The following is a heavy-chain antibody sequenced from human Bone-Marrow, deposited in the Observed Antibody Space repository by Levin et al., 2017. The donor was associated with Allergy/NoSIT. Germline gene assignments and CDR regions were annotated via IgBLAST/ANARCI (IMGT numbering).Heavy chain of an antibody. J-gene: IGHJ6*03. V-gene: IGHV4-38-2*01. CDR3: ATHLVVGRLMDV. Sequence: SETLSLTCAVSGYSISSGYYWGWIRQPPGKGLEWIGSIYNSGSTYYNPSLKSRVTISVDTSKNQFSLKLSSVTAADTAVYYCATHLVVGRLMDVWGKGTTVTVSS. CDR1: GYSISSGYY. D-gene: IGHD2-2*01. CDR2: IYNSGST.